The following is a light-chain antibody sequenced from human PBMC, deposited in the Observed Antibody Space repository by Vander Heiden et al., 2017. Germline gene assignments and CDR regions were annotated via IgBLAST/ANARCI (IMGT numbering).Light chain of an antibody. J-gene: IGKJ1*01. CDR1: QSISTW. V-gene: IGKV1-5*03. Sequence: DIQMTQSPSTLYASVGDRVTITCRASQSISTWLAWYQQKPGKAPKLLIYKASSLESGVPSRFSGSGSGTEFTLTISSLQPDDFATYYCQLYNDYSWTFGQGTKVEIK. CDR3: QLYNDYSWT. CDR2: KAS.